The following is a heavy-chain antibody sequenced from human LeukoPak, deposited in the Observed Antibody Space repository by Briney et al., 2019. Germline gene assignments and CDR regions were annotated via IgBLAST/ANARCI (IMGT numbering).Heavy chain of an antibody. CDR1: GYSISSGYY. CDR3: ARDRAAAAGSIDY. Sequence: PSETLSLTCTVSGYSISSGYYWSWIRQPPGKGLEWIGYIYFSGSTNYNPSLESRVTISVDTSKNQFSLKLSSVTAADTAVYYCARDRAAAAGSIDYWGQGALLTVSS. J-gene: IGHJ4*02. D-gene: IGHD6-13*01. CDR2: IYFSGST. V-gene: IGHV4-38-2*02.